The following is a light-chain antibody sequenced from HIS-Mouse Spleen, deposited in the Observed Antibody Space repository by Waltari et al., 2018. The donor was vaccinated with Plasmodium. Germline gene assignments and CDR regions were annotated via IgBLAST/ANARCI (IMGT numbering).Light chain of an antibody. CDR1: QSISSY. V-gene: IGKV1-39*01. CDR3: QQSYSTWT. Sequence: DITMTQSPSSLSASVGDRITITCRASQSISSYLNWYQQKPGKAPKLLIYAASSLQSGVPSRFSGSGSGTDFTLSISSLQPEDFATYYCQQSYSTWTFGQGTKVEIK. J-gene: IGKJ1*01. CDR2: AAS.